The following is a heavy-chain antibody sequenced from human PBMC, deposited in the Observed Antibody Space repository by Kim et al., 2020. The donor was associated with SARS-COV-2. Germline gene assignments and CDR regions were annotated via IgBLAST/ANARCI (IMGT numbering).Heavy chain of an antibody. CDR1: GFTFSSYA. V-gene: IGHV3-23*01. CDR2: ISGSGGST. D-gene: IGHD3-10*01. Sequence: GGSLRLSCAASGFTFSSYAMSWVRQAPGKGLEWVSAISGSGGSTYYADSVKGRFTISRDNSKNTLYLQMNSLRAEDTAVYYCAKDLRGEKGTVVTEGPVDYWGQGTLVTVSS. J-gene: IGHJ4*02. CDR3: AKDLRGEKGTVVTEGPVDY.